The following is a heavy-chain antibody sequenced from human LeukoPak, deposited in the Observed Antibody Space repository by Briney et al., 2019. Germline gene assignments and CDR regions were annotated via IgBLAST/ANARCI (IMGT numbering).Heavy chain of an antibody. Sequence: GASVKVSCKASGYTFTSYAMHWVRQAPGQRLEWMGWINAGNGNTKYSQEFQGRVTITRDTSASTAYMELSSLRSEDMAVYYCARGPTYYYDSSGPNWFDPWGQGTLVTVSS. V-gene: IGHV1-3*03. D-gene: IGHD3-22*01. CDR2: INAGNGNT. CDR1: GYTFTSYA. CDR3: ARGPTYYYDSSGPNWFDP. J-gene: IGHJ5*02.